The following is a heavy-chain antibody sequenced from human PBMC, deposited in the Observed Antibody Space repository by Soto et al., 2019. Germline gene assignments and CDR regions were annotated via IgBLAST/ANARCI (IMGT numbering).Heavy chain of an antibody. Sequence: PSETLSLTCTVSGGSISSGDYYWSWIRQPPGKGLEWIGYIYYSGSTYYNPSLKSRVTISVDTSKNQFSLKLSSVTAADTAVYYCARTLRFLEWLPHYGMEVWGQGTTVTVSS. CDR1: GGSISSGDYY. CDR3: ARTLRFLEWLPHYGMEV. J-gene: IGHJ6*02. CDR2: IYYSGST. V-gene: IGHV4-30-4*01. D-gene: IGHD3-3*01.